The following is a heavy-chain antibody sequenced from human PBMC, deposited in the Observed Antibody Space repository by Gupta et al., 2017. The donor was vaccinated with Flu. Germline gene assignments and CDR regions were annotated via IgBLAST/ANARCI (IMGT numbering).Heavy chain of an antibody. CDR2: IDPRGGNT. CDR1: GYTFINYY. V-gene: IGHV1-46*03. Sequence: QVQLVQSGAEVKKPGASVNISCKASGYTFINYYLVWVRQAPGQGLELMGIIDPRGGNTKYAQRFQGRVSMTRDTSTATVYMDLSGLTSDDTAVYYCARAMGRELLHAFDIWGPGTMVTVSS. J-gene: IGHJ3*02. CDR3: ARAMGRELLHAFDI. D-gene: IGHD1-26*01.